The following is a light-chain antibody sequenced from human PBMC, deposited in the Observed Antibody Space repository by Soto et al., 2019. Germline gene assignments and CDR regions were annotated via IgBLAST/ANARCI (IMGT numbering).Light chain of an antibody. CDR2: DAS. Sequence: DIQMTQSPSTLSASVGDRVAITCRASQDISKWLAWYQQKPGKPPKLLIYDASGLDSGVPSRFSGSGYGTEFTLTISGLQPEDFATFYCQQYDSFPWTFGLGTNVDIK. CDR3: QQYDSFPWT. CDR1: QDISKW. V-gene: IGKV1-5*01. J-gene: IGKJ1*01.